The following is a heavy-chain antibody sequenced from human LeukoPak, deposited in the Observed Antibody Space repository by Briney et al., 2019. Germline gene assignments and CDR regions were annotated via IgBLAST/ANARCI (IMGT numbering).Heavy chain of an antibody. CDR1: GFTFSSYA. D-gene: IGHD5-12*01. CDR2: ISYDGSNK. CDR3: ARERVREVATITYYYYYGMDV. Sequence: GRSLRLSCAASGFTFSSYAMHWVRQAPGKGLEWVAVISYDGSNKYYADSVKGRFTISRDNSKNTLYLQMNSLRAEDTAVYYCARERVREVATITYYYYYGMDVWGKETTVTVSS. V-gene: IGHV3-30*04. J-gene: IGHJ6*04.